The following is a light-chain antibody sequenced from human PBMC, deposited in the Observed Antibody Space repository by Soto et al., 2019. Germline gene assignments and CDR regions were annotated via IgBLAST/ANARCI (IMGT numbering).Light chain of an antibody. CDR1: QSVSSY. CDR3: QQRSNWPPLT. Sequence: EIFFSHSPAPLSFSPGEKATPPSRARQSVSSYLAWYQQKPGQAPRLLIYDASNRATGIPARFSGSGSGTDFTLTISSLEPEDFAVYYCQQRSNWPPLTFGGGTKVDIK. CDR2: DAS. V-gene: IGKV3-11*01. J-gene: IGKJ4*01.